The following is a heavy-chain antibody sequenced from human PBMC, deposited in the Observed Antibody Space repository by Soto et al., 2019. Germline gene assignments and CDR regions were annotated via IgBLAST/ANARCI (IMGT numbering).Heavy chain of an antibody. D-gene: IGHD6-13*01. J-gene: IGHJ5*02. Sequence: QVQLVQSGAEVKKPGASVKVSCKASGYTFTSYDINWVRQATGQGREWMGWMNPNSGNTGYAQKFQGRVTMTRNTSLRTAYMELSSLRSEATAVYFCARAGSAAGTGWFAPWGQGTLVTVSS. CDR3: ARAGSAAGTGWFAP. CDR2: MNPNSGNT. CDR1: GYTFTSYD. V-gene: IGHV1-8*01.